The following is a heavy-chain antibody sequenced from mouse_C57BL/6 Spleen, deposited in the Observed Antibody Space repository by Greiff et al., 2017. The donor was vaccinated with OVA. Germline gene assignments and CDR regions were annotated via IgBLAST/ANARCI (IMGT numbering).Heavy chain of an antibody. CDR3: ATRGGNPAWFAY. CDR2: INPNNGGT. V-gene: IGHV1-18*01. J-gene: IGHJ3*01. D-gene: IGHD1-1*02. CDR1: GYAFSSSW. Sequence: VQLQQSGPELVKPGASVKISCKASGYAFSSSWMNWVKQRPGKSLEWIGDINPNNGGTIYNQKFKGKATLTVDKSSSTAYMELRSLTSEDTAVYYCATRGGNPAWFAYWGQGTLVTVSA.